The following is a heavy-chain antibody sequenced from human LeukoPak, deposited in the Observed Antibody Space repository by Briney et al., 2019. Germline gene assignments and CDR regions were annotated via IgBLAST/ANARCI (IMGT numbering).Heavy chain of an antibody. CDR1: GYSFTSYW. D-gene: IGHD1-26*01. CDR2: IYPGDSDT. CDR3: ARRGFGGIVGALYYFDY. J-gene: IGHJ4*02. V-gene: IGHV5-51*01. Sequence: GESLKISCKGSGYSFTSYWIGWVRQMPGKGLEWMGIIYPGDSDTRYSPSFQGQVAISADKSISTAYLQWSSLKASDTAMYYCARRGFGGIVGALYYFDYWGQGTLVTVSS.